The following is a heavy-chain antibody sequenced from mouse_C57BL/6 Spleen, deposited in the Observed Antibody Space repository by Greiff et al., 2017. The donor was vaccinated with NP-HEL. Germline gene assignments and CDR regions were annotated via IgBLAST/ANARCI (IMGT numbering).Heavy chain of an antibody. V-gene: IGHV1-54*01. J-gene: IGHJ4*01. CDR3: ARGRQVVATPYYAMDY. D-gene: IGHD1-1*01. CDR1: GYAFTNYL. CDR2: INPGSGGT. Sequence: QVQLQQSGAELVRPGTSVKVSCKASGYAFTNYLIEWVKQRPGQGLEWIGVINPGSGGTNYNEKFKGKATLTADKSSSTAYMQLSSLTSEDSAVYFCARGRQVVATPYYAMDYWGQGTSVTVSS.